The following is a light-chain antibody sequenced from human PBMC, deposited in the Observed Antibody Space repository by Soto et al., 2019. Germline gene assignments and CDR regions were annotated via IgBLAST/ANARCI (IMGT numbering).Light chain of an antibody. CDR2: GAS. CDR3: QQSFSNVALS. Sequence: DILLTQSPSYLSASVGDRVTVICRASQNIGTFLNGYQQRPGEAPELLISGASNLQSGVPSRFSGSGSGTDFTLTISGLHPEDFATYYCQQSFSNVALSFGGGTKVDIK. V-gene: IGKV1-39*01. CDR1: QNIGTF. J-gene: IGKJ4*01.